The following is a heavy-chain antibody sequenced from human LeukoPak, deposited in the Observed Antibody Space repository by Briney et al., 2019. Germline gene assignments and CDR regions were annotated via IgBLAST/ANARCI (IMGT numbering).Heavy chain of an antibody. V-gene: IGHV1-3*03. Sequence: ASVKVSCKASGYTFTSYAMHWVRQAPGQRLEWMGWINAGNGNTKYSQEFQGRVTITRDTSASTAYMELSSLRSEDMAVYYCARESIAVAGTVRGAFDIWGQGTMVTVSS. D-gene: IGHD6-19*01. CDR2: INAGNGNT. J-gene: IGHJ3*02. CDR3: ARESIAVAGTVRGAFDI. CDR1: GYTFTSYA.